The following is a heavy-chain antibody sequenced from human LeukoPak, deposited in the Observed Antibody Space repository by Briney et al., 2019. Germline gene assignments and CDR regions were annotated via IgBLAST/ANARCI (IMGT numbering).Heavy chain of an antibody. V-gene: IGHV1-2*02. D-gene: IGHD3-9*01. J-gene: IGHJ5*02. CDR2: IYPKSGGT. Sequence: ASVTVSCKPSGYTFADYYIHWVRQAPGQGLEWMGWIYPKSGGTNSAQKFQGRVTMTRDASISTAYMELSRLRFDDTAVYYCARVSTSGYRDWLVPWGQGTLVTVSS. CDR3: ARVSTSGYRDWLVP. CDR1: GYTFADYY.